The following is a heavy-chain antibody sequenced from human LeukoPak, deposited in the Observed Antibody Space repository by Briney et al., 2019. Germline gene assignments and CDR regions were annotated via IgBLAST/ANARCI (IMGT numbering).Heavy chain of an antibody. CDR1: GFTFSSYW. CDR2: IKQDGSEK. CDR3: ARGLGYGGLASWFDP. V-gene: IGHV3-7*04. Sequence: PGGSLRLSCAASGFTFSSYWMSWVRQAPGKGLEWVANIKQDGSEKYYVDSVKGRFTISRNNAKNSLYLQMNSLRAEDTAVYYCARGLGYGGLASWFDPWGQGTLVTVSS. J-gene: IGHJ5*02. D-gene: IGHD4-23*01.